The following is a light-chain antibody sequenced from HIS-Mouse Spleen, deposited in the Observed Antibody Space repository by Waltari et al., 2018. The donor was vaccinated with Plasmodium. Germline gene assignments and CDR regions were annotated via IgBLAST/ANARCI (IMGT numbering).Light chain of an antibody. CDR3: QAWDSSTVV. Sequence: SYELTQPPSVSVSPGQTASITCSGDKLGDKYACWYQQKPGQSPVLVIYQDSKRPSGIPELFSGANPGKTATLTISWTQAMDEADYYCQAWDSSTVVFGGGTKLTVL. CDR1: KLGDKY. V-gene: IGLV3-1*01. J-gene: IGLJ2*01. CDR2: QDS.